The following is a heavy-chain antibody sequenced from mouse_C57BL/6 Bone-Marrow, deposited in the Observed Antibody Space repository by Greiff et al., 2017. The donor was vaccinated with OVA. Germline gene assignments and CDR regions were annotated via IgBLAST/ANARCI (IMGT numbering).Heavy chain of an antibody. Sequence: VQLQQSGPGLVAPSQSLSITCTVSGFSLTSYGVDWVRQSPGKGLEWLGVIWGVGSTNYNSALKSRLSISKDNSKSQVFLKMNSLQTDDTAMYYCARYSKQDAMDYWGQGTSVTVSS. J-gene: IGHJ4*01. CDR1: GFSLTSYG. CDR2: IWGVGST. CDR3: ARYSKQDAMDY. D-gene: IGHD2-5*01. V-gene: IGHV2-6*01.